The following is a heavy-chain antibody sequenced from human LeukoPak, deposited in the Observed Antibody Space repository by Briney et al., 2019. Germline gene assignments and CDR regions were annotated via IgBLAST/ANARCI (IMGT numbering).Heavy chain of an antibody. D-gene: IGHD3-9*01. CDR2: INPSGGST. CDR3: ARGEMTGYYGPCMDV. J-gene: IGHJ6*02. V-gene: IGHV1-46*01. CDR1: GYTFTSYY. Sequence: ASVKVSCKASGYTFTSYYMHWVRQAPGQGLEWMGIINPSGGSTSYALKFQGRVTMTRDTSTSTVYMELSSLRSEDTAVYYCARGEMTGYYGPCMDVWGQGTTVTVSS.